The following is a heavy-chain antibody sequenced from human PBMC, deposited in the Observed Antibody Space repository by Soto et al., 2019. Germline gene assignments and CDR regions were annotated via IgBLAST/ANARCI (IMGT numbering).Heavy chain of an antibody. CDR2: SSGSGVST. V-gene: IGHV3-23*01. J-gene: IGHJ6*02. CDR1: GFTFSSYA. CDR3: AQRGSGYYYYYGMDV. Sequence: PVGSLRLSCAASGFTFSSYAMSWVRQAPGEGLGWCSASSGSGVSTYYTDSVTDRFNISRDNSKNTLYLQMYSLRDEDTAVYYYAQRGSGYYYYYGMDVWGQGTTVTVSS. D-gene: IGHD3-10*01.